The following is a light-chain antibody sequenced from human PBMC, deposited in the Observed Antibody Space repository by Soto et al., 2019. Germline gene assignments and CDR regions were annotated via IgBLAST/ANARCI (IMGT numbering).Light chain of an antibody. CDR3: QEYNSHSRYT. J-gene: IGKJ2*01. CDR1: QSISSW. Sequence: DIPMTQSPSTLSASVGDSVTITCRASQSISSWLAWYQQKPGKAPKLLIYKASSLESGVPSRFSGSGSGTEFTLTISSLQPDDYATYYCQEYNSHSRYTFGQGTKVEIK. CDR2: KAS. V-gene: IGKV1-5*03.